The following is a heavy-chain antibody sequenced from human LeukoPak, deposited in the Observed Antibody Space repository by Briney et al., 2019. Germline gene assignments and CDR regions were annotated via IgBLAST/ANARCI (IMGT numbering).Heavy chain of an antibody. CDR2: IKSKTDGGTT. V-gene: IGHV3-15*01. J-gene: IGHJ4*02. Sequence: GGSLRLSCAASGFTFSNAWMSWVRQAPGKGLEWVGRIKSKTDGGTTDYAAPVKGRFTISRDDSKNTLYRQMNSLKTEDTAVYYCTTAPYYYDSSGYRYWGQGTLVTVSS. D-gene: IGHD3-22*01. CDR1: GFTFSNAW. CDR3: TTAPYYYDSSGYRY.